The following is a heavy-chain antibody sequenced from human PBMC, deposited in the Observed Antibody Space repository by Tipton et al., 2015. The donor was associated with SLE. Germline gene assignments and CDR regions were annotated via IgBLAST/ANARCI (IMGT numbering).Heavy chain of an antibody. CDR2: FSWDGGST. D-gene: IGHD1-1*01. CDR1: GFTFDDYA. J-gene: IGHJ6*03. CDR3: ARDRGTAGYYYMDV. V-gene: IGHV3-43D*04. Sequence: SLRLSCAASGFTFDDYAMHWVRQAPGKGLVWVSLFSWDGGSTYYADSVKGRFTISRDNSKNTLYLQMNSLRAEDTAVYYCARDRGTAGYYYMDVWGKGTTVTVSS.